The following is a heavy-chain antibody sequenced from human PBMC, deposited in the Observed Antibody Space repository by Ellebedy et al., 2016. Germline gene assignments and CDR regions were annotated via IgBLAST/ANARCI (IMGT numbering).Heavy chain of an antibody. CDR2: ISYDGSSK. J-gene: IGHJ6*03. Sequence: GGSLRLXXAASGFTFSSYGMHWVRQAPGKGLEWVAVISYDGSSKYYADSVKGRFTISRDNSKNTLYLQMNSLRAEDTAVYYCARDWRYYMDVWGKGTTVTVSS. CDR1: GFTFSSYG. CDR3: ARDWRYYMDV. V-gene: IGHV3-30*03.